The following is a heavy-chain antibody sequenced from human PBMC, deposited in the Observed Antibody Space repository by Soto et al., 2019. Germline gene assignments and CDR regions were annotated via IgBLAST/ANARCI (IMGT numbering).Heavy chain of an antibody. J-gene: IGHJ3*02. CDR1: GFTFSSYG. V-gene: IGHV3-30*18. CDR3: AKPLSSSANAFDI. D-gene: IGHD6-6*01. Sequence: GGSLRLSCAASGFTFSSYGMHWVRQAPGKGLEWVAFISYDGSNKYYADSVKGRFTISRDNSKNTLYLQMNSLRAEDTAVYYCAKPLSSSANAFDIWGQGTMVTVS. CDR2: ISYDGSNK.